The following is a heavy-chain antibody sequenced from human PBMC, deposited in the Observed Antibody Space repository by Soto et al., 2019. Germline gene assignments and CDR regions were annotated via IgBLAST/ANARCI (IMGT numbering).Heavy chain of an antibody. CDR1: GFSFRTYG. D-gene: IGHD3-3*01. J-gene: IGHJ4*02. CDR3: ANGEGGYDDCSLGY. V-gene: IGHV3-30*18. Sequence: GASRTLSCAVSGFSFRTYGMNWVRQAPGKGLEWGAVISYDASNPQYTDYVKGRCSISRDNSKDTLYLQMNSLRAEDTAVDYCANGEGGYDDCSLGYWGQGTQFTVSS. CDR2: ISYDASNP.